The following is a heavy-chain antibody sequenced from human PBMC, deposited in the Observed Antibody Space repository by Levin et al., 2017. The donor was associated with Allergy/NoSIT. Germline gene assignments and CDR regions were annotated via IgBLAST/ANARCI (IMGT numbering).Heavy chain of an antibody. J-gene: IGHJ5*02. CDR1: GFTFSSDW. V-gene: IGHV3-74*01. CDR2: MNGDGTST. D-gene: IGHD3-10*01. CDR3: TRGGSGGNWLDP. Sequence: LSLTCAASGFTFSSDWMLWVRQPPGKGLVWISRMNGDGTSTDYADSVKGRFTISRDNAKNTLYLQMNSLRAEDTAVYYCTRGGSGGNWLDPWGQGTLVTVSS.